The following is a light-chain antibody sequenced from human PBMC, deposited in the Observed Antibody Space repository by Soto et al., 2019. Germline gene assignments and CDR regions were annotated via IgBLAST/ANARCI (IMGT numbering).Light chain of an antibody. CDR1: QSVRIN. CDR3: QQYGSSPPP. V-gene: IGKV3-20*01. Sequence: EIVLTQSPGTLSLSPGERATLSCRASQSVRINVAWYQQKNGQAPRLLVYGASTRASGIPDRFSGSGSGTDFTLTISRLEPEDFAIYYCQQYGSSPPPFGPGTKVDIK. CDR2: GAS. J-gene: IGKJ3*01.